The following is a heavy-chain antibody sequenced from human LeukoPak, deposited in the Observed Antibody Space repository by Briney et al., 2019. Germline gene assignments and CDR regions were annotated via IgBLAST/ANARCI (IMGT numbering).Heavy chain of an antibody. J-gene: IGHJ3*02. CDR3: ARAPPPSSSSILYSYGRDDAFDI. CDR1: GFTFSSYD. V-gene: IGHV3-21*01. D-gene: IGHD5-18*01. Sequence: PGGALRLSCAASGFTFSSYDMNWVRQAPGKGLEWVSSISSSSSYIYYADSVKGRFTISRDNAKNSLYLQMNSLRAEDTAVYYCARAPPPSSSSILYSYGRDDAFDIWGQGTMVTVSS. CDR2: ISSSSSYI.